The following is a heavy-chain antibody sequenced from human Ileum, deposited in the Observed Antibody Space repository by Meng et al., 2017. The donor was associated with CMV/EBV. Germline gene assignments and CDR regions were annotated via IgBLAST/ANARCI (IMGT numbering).Heavy chain of an antibody. Sequence: QVPLQESGPGLVEPSETLSLTCTVFGGSIGSGDYYWSWIRQPAGKGLEWIGRIHISGATNYNPSLKSRVTMSVDTSKNQFSLKVRSVTAADTAVYYCAREMSRTGFFDYWGQGNLVTVSS. CDR3: AREMSRTGFFDY. V-gene: IGHV4-61*02. CDR2: IHISGAT. CDR1: GGSIGSGDYY. J-gene: IGHJ4*02. D-gene: IGHD1-1*01.